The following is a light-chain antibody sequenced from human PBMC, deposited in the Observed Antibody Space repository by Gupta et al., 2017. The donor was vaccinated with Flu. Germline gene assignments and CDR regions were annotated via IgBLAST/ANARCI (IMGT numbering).Light chain of an antibody. V-gene: IGLV6-57*01. CDR2: EDN. J-gene: IGLJ3*02. CDR3: QSFDYNNHWV. Sequence: SGSIVSSYVQWYQQRPGSSPTPVICEDNQRPSVVPDRFSGSIDSSSTSASLTISGLKTEDYAYYFCQSFDYNNHWVFGGGTRLTVL. CDR1: SGSIVSSY.